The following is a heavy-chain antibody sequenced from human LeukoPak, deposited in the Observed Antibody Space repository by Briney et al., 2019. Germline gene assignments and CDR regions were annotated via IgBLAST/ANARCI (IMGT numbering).Heavy chain of an antibody. V-gene: IGHV1-2*02. CDR2: INPNSGGT. J-gene: IGHJ4*02. CDR3: ARKGGDSSGWFTRIDYFDY. CDR1: GYTFTGYY. Sequence: GASVKVSCKASGYTFTGYYMHWVRQAPGQGLEWMGWINPNSGGTNYAQKFQGRVTMTRDTSISTAYMELSRLRSDDTAVYYCARKGGDSSGWFTRIDYFDYWGQRTLVTVSS. D-gene: IGHD6-19*01.